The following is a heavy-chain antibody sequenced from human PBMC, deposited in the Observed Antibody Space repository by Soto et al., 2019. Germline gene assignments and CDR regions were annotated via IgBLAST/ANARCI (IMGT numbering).Heavy chain of an antibody. J-gene: IGHJ4*02. CDR1: GGSINNYY. V-gene: IGHV4-59*12. CDR3: ARWNEGSDY. D-gene: IGHD1-1*01. Sequence: SETLSLTCSVSGGSINNYYWSWTRQPPGKGLELIGYIYYTGITNYNPSLTSRVTISVDTSKNQFSLKLRSVTAADTAVYYCARWNEGSDYWGQGALVTVSS. CDR2: IYYTGIT.